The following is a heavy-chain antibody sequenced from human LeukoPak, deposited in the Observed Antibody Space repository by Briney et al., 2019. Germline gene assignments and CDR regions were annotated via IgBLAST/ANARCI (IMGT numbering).Heavy chain of an antibody. J-gene: IGHJ4*02. CDR2: IYRGGGT. CDR3: ARGGARQQLVENYFDY. V-gene: IGHV3-53*01. D-gene: IGHD6-13*01. CDR1: GFTVSNNY. Sequence: PGGSLRLSCAASGFTVSNNYMNWVRQAPGKGLEWVSVIYRGGGTNYADSVKGRFTVSRDNSKNTLYLQMNSLRAEDTAVYYCARGGARQQLVENYFDYWGQGTLVTVSS.